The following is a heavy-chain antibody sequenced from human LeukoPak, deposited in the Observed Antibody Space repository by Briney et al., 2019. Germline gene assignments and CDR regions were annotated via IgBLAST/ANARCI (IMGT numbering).Heavy chain of an antibody. Sequence: SETLSLTCTVSGGSISSYYWSWLRQPPGKGLEWIGYIYYSGSTNYNPSLKSRVTISVDTSKNQFSLKLSSVTAADTAVYYCARDPYGSASFDYWGQGTLVTVSS. CDR1: GGSISSYY. D-gene: IGHD3-10*01. J-gene: IGHJ4*02. V-gene: IGHV4-59*01. CDR3: ARDPYGSASFDY. CDR2: IYYSGST.